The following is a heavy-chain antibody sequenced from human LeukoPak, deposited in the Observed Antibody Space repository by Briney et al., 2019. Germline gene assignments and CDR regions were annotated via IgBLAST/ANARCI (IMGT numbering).Heavy chain of an antibody. Sequence: GGSLRLSCAASGFTFSSSAMSWVRQAPGKGLEWVSAISNNGGYTFYVGSVKGRFTISRDNSKDTLYLQMNSLRAEDTAVYYCARNENSGWGYFDYWGQGTLVTVSS. V-gene: IGHV3-23*01. CDR1: GFTFSSSA. D-gene: IGHD5-12*01. CDR2: ISNNGGYT. CDR3: ARNENSGWGYFDY. J-gene: IGHJ4*02.